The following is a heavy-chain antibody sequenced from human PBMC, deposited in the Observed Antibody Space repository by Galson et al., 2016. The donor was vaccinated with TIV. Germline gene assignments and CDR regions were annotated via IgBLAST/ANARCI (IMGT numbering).Heavy chain of an antibody. CDR3: AREVTCGGACYYFDS. CDR2: INWNGAST. Sequence: SLRLSCAASGFTFDDYDFSWVRQAPGKGLEWVSSINWNGASTGHADSVKGRFTISRDNAKNSLYLQMNDLRVEDTAFYHCAREVTCGGACYYFDSWGQGTLVTVSS. D-gene: IGHD2-21*02. V-gene: IGHV3-20*01. CDR1: GFTFDDYD. J-gene: IGHJ4*02.